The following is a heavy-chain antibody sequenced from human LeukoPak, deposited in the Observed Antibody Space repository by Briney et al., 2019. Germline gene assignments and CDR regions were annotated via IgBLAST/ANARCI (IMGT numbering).Heavy chain of an antibody. Sequence: PGGSLRLSCAASGFTVSSNYMSWVRQAPGKGLEWVSVIYSGGSTCYADSVKGRFTISRDNSKNTLYLQMNSLRAEDTAVYYCARSYGDYAPFQHWGQGTLVTVSS. CDR2: IYSGGST. D-gene: IGHD4-17*01. CDR3: ARSYGDYAPFQH. J-gene: IGHJ1*01. CDR1: GFTVSSNY. V-gene: IGHV3-53*01.